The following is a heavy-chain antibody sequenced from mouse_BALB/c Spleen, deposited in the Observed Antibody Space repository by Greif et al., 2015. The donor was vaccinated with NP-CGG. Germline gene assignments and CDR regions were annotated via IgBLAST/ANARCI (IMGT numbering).Heavy chain of an antibody. Sequence: QVQLKQSGAELVRPGASVTLSCKASGYTFTDYEMHWVKQTPVHGLEWIGAIDPETGGTAYNQKFKGKATLTADKSSSTSYMESLSLTSEDSAVYYCTRGGNYMYAMDAWGQGTSVTASS. CDR3: TRGGNYMYAMDA. J-gene: IGHJ4*01. CDR1: GYTFTDYE. D-gene: IGHD2-1*01. V-gene: IGHV1-15*01. CDR2: IDPETGGT.